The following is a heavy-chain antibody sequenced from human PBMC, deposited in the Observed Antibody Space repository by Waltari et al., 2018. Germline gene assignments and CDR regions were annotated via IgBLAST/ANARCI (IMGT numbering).Heavy chain of an antibody. V-gene: IGHV1-46*01. Sequence: QVQLVQSGAEVKKPGASVKVSCKASGDTFTSYYMHWVRQAPGQGLEWMGIINPTRGSTSYAQKFQCRVTMTRDTSTSTVYMELCSLRSEDTAVYYCARGAYGGNSAFDYWGQGTLVTVSS. CDR1: GDTFTSYY. CDR3: ARGAYGGNSAFDY. D-gene: IGHD4-17*01. CDR2: INPTRGST. J-gene: IGHJ4*02.